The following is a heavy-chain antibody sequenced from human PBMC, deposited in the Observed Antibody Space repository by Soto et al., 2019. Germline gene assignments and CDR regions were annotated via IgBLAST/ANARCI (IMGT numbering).Heavy chain of an antibody. J-gene: IGHJ5*02. Sequence: SEALSLTCAVSGGSISSSYWWSWVRQPPGKGLEWIGEIYHSGSTNYNPSLKSRVTISVDKSKNQFSLKLTSVTAADTAVYYCARGTEVVTIYGVVTQDPWGQGTLVTVSS. CDR1: GGSISSSYW. V-gene: IGHV4-4*02. D-gene: IGHD3-3*01. CDR3: ARGTEVVTIYGVVTQDP. CDR2: IYHSGST.